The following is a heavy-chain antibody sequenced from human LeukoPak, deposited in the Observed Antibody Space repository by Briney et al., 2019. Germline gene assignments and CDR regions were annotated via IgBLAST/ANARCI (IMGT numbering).Heavy chain of an antibody. CDR3: ARGIAAAGYYFDY. J-gene: IGHJ4*02. V-gene: IGHV3-48*04. CDR2: ISSSSSTI. CDR1: GFTFSSYW. D-gene: IGHD6-13*01. Sequence: GGSLRLSCAASGFTFSSYWMNWVRQAPGKGLEWVSYISSSSSTIYYADSVKGRFTISRDNAKNSLYLQMNSLRAEDTAVYCCARGIAAAGYYFDYWGQGTLVTVSS.